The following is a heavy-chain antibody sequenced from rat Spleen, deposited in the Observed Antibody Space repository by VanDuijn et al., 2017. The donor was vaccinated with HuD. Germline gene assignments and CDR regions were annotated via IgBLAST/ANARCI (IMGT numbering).Heavy chain of an antibody. CDR3: SRHGFYNSYGWFAY. Sequence: EVQLVESGGGLVQPGRSLKLSCAASGFTFSTFPMAWVRQAPKMGLEWVASISSGGGDTYYPDSVRGRFTISRDNAKSTRYLQMERLRSEDTASYYCSRHGFYNSYGWFAYWGQGTLVTVSS. J-gene: IGHJ3*01. D-gene: IGHD1-10*01. CDR1: GFTFSTFP. V-gene: IGHV5-25*01. CDR2: ISSGGGDT.